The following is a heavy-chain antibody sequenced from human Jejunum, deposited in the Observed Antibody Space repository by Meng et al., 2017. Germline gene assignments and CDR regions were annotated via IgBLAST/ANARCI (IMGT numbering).Heavy chain of an antibody. D-gene: IGHD2-2*01. J-gene: IGHJ4*02. CDR1: GGYINKENW. CDR2: IYNGGNT. CDR3: VRGEFAMLARFDF. Sequence: QVQLQESGPGLVKPSGTLSLTCAVSGGYINKENWWSWVRQSPERGLEWIGEIYNGGNTNYNPSLNRRVTMSVDESTTQMSLKLTSVTAADTAVYYCVRGEFAMLARFDFWGQGILVTVSS. V-gene: IGHV4-4*02.